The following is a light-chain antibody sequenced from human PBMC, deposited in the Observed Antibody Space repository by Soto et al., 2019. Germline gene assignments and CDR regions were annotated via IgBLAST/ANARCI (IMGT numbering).Light chain of an antibody. V-gene: IGKV3-11*01. CDR1: EDVGSS. Sequence: DIVLTQSPATLSLSPGERATLSCRASEDVGSSLAWYQQKPGQSPRLLIYDVSNRATGIPSRFSGSGSGADFTLTISSLEPDDFAVYYCQQRYNWPRTFGQGTKVEI. CDR2: DVS. CDR3: QQRYNWPRT. J-gene: IGKJ1*01.